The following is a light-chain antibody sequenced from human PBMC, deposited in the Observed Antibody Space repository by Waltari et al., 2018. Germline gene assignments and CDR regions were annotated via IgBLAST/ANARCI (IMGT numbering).Light chain of an antibody. Sequence: EIVLTQSPATLSLSPGERATLPCRASQSVSRYLAWYQQKPGQAPRLLIYYASNRATGIPARFSGSGSGTDFTLTISSLEPEDFAVYYCQQRSNWPPITFGQGTRLEIK. CDR3: QQRSNWPPIT. J-gene: IGKJ5*01. CDR2: YAS. CDR1: QSVSRY. V-gene: IGKV3-11*01.